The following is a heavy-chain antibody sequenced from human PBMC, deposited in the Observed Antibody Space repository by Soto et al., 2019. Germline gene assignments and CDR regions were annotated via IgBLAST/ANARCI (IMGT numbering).Heavy chain of an antibody. V-gene: IGHV4-31*01. CDR2: IYYSGST. D-gene: IGHD2-21*02. CDR3: ARHGFSDVGYFDY. Sequence: QVQLQESGPGLVKPSQTLSLTCTVSGGSINSGGFYWSWIRQHPGKGLEWIGYIYYSGSTYINPSLKSQLTISVDTPKNQFSLKMSSVTAADTAVYYCARHGFSDVGYFDYWGQGTLVTVSS. J-gene: IGHJ4*02. CDR1: GGSINSGGFY.